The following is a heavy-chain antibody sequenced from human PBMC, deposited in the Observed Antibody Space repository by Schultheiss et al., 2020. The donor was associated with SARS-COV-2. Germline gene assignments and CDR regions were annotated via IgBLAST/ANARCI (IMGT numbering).Heavy chain of an antibody. V-gene: IGHV4-4*07. CDR1: GGSISSYY. J-gene: IGHJ6*03. D-gene: IGHD3-10*01. CDR2: IYTSGST. Sequence: SETLSLTCTVSGGSISSYYWSWIRQPPGKGLEWIGRIYTSGSTNYNPSLKSRVTISVDTSKNQFSLKLSSVTAADTAVYYCARVRGDYYYYYMDVWGKGTTVTVSS. CDR3: ARVRGDYYYYYMDV.